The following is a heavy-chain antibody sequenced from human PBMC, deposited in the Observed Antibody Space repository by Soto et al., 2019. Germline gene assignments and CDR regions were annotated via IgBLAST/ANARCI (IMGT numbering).Heavy chain of an antibody. J-gene: IGHJ4*02. CDR3: ARTGYSSSWSHFDS. V-gene: IGHV4-59*08. Sequence: SETLSLTCTVSGGSISSYYWTWVGQRPGKGLEWIGYIYYSGYTNYNPSLKSRVTISVDTSKNQFSLKLSSVTAADTAVYYCARTGYSSSWSHFDSWGQGTLVTVSS. D-gene: IGHD6-13*01. CDR1: GGSISSYY. CDR2: IYYSGYT.